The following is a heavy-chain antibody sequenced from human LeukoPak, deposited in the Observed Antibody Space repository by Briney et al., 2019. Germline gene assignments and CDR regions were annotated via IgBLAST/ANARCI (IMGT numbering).Heavy chain of an antibody. D-gene: IGHD3-10*01. CDR3: ARAGSYGALNQGY. CDR1: GFTFSSYS. Sequence: GGSLRLSGAASGFTFSSYSMNWVRQAPGKGLEWVSYISSSSSTIYYADSVKGRFTISRDNANNSLYLQMNSLRAEDTAVYYCARAGSYGALNQGYWGQGTLVTVSS. J-gene: IGHJ4*02. V-gene: IGHV3-48*01. CDR2: ISSSSSTI.